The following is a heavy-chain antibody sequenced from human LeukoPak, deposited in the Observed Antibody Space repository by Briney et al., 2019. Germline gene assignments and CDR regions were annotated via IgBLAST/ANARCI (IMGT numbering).Heavy chain of an antibody. CDR2: IYHSGST. J-gene: IGHJ5*02. CDR1: GYPISSGYY. D-gene: IGHD4-11*01. CDR3: ARAYSNWFDP. V-gene: IGHV4-38-2*01. Sequence: SETLSLTCAVSGYPISSGYYWGWIRQPPGKGLEWLWSIYHSGSTYNNPSLKSRVTMSVDTSKNQFSLKLTSVTAADTALYYCARAYSNWFDPWGQGTLVTVSS.